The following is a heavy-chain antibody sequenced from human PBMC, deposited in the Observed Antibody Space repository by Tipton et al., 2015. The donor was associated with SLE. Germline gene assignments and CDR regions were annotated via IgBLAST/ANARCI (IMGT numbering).Heavy chain of an antibody. J-gene: IGHJ3*02. Sequence: QLVQSGVEVKKPGDSLKISCKGSGYSFSNYWIGWVRQMPGKGLESMGIIFPGDSDTRYNPSFEGQVSISADKSISTAYLQWSSLKASDTAMYFCARLQWEPLPNAFDIWGQGTMVTVSS. V-gene: IGHV5-51*03. CDR1: GYSFSNYW. D-gene: IGHD1-26*01. CDR3: ARLQWEPLPNAFDI. CDR2: IFPGDSDT.